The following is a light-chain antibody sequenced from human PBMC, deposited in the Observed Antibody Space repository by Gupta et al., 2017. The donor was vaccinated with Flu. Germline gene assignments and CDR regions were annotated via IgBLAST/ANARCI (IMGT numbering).Light chain of an antibody. CDR3: QQYNNWPNT. Sequence: EIVMTQSPATLSVSPGERATLSCRASQSVSSNLAWYQQKPGQAPRLLMYGASTRATGIPARFSGSGSGTEFTLTISSLQSEDFAVYYCQQYNNWPNTFGQGTXLEIK. CDR2: GAS. J-gene: IGKJ5*01. CDR1: QSVSSN. V-gene: IGKV3-15*01.